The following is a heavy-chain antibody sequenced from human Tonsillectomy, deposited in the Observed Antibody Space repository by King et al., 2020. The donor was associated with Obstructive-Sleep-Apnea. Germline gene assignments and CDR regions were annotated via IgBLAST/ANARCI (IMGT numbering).Heavy chain of an antibody. CDR2: INPNSGGT. CDR1: GYTFIDYY. V-gene: IGHV1-2*04. D-gene: IGHD2-2*01. J-gene: IGHJ4*02. Sequence: VQLVESGAEVKKPGASVKVSCKASGYTFIDYYMHWVRQAPGQGLEWMGWINPNSGGTHYAQKFQGWVTMTRATSITTAYMELSRLTSDDTAVYYCATSRGQLLASPFDYWGQGTLVTVSS. CDR3: ATSRGQLLASPFDY.